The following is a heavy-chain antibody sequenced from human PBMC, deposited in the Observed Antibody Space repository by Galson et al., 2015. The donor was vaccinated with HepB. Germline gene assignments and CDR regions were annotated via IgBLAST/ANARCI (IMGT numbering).Heavy chain of an antibody. CDR1: GYRFSDYW. J-gene: IGHJ6*02. D-gene: IGHD3-10*01. Sequence: QSGAEVKKSGESLKISCKGSGYRFSDYWIAWVRQMPGKGLEWMGFIYPGDSQTRYSPSFQGQASFSADKSISTAYLQWSSLKASDTDMDYCTRFGGPTFNHCGLDVWGQGTSATVSS. V-gene: IGHV5-51*01. CDR3: TRFGGPTFNHCGLDV. CDR2: IYPGDSQT.